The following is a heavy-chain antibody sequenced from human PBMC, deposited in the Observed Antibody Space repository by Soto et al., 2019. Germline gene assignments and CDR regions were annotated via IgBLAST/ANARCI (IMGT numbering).Heavy chain of an antibody. CDR3: AKRCVSGSYYGIDY. D-gene: IGHD1-26*01. J-gene: IGHJ4*02. CDR1: GFTFNSYG. CDR2: ISYDGRYK. Sequence: PGGSLRLSCAASGFTFNSYGMHWVRQAPGKGLEWVAVISYDGRYKYYADSVKGRFTISRDDSRNTLYLQMNSLRVEDTAVYHCAKRCVSGSYYGIDYWGQGTLVTVSS. V-gene: IGHV3-30*18.